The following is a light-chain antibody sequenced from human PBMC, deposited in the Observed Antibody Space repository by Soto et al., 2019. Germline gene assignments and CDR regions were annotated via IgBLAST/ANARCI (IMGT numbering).Light chain of an antibody. CDR2: AAS. CDR1: QNIRNY. V-gene: IGKV1-16*01. CDR3: QHYNSYSEA. Sequence: DIQMTQSPSSLSASVGDRVTITCRASQNIRNYLNWYQQRPGKTPNLLVYAASNLRGGVPSRFSGSGSGTEFTLTISSLQPDDFSTYYCQHYNSYSEAFGQGTKVDIK. J-gene: IGKJ1*01.